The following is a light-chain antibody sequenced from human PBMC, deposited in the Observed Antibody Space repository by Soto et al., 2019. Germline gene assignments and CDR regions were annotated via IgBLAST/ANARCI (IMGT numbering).Light chain of an antibody. CDR1: STDVGNYNY. CDR3: SSYAGSNNWV. J-gene: IGLJ3*02. CDR2: DVN. V-gene: IGLV2-8*01. Sequence: QSALTQPPSASGSPGQSLTISCTGTSTDVGNYNYVSWYQQHPGKAPKLMISDVNRRPSGVPDRFSGSKSGNTASLTVSGLQAXDEADYYCSSYAGSNNWVFGGGTKLTVL.